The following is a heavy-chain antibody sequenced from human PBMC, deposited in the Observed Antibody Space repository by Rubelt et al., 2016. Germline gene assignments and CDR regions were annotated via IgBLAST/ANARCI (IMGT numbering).Heavy chain of an antibody. D-gene: IGHD3-16*01. CDR2: INHSGST. J-gene: IGHJ6*02. CDR1: GGSITSNNW. CDR3: ARGRLGYGMDV. Sequence: QVQLQESGPGLVKPSGTLSLTCAVSGGSITSNNWWSWVRQSPGKGLEWIGEINHSGSTNSNPSLKSRVTKSVDTSKYQFTRKRSLVTAADTAVYYCARGRLGYGMDVWGRGTTVTVSS. V-gene: IGHV4-4*02.